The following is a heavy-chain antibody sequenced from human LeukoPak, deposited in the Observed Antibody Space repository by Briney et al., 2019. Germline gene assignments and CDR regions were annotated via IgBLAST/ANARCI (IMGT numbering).Heavy chain of an antibody. Sequence: GGSLRLSCAASGFTFSSYWMSWVRQAPGKGLEWVANIKQDGSEKYYVDSVRGRFTISRDNAKNSLYLQMNSLRAEDTAVYYCARDSRPSGSYYVSWGQGTLVTVSS. CDR2: IKQDGSEK. V-gene: IGHV3-7*03. D-gene: IGHD1-26*01. CDR1: GFTFSSYW. CDR3: ARDSRPSGSYYVS. J-gene: IGHJ5*02.